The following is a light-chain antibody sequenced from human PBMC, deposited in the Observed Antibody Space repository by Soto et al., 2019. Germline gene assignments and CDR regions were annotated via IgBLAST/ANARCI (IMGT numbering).Light chain of an antibody. CDR2: DVS. Sequence: QSALTQPRSVSGSPGQSVTIPCTGTSSDVGGYNFVSWYQHHPGKAPKLMIYDVSKRPSGVPDRFSGSKSGSTASLTISGLQAEDEADYYCCSYAGSYTLVFGGGTKLTVL. CDR1: SSDVGGYNF. V-gene: IGLV2-11*01. CDR3: CSYAGSYTLV. J-gene: IGLJ3*02.